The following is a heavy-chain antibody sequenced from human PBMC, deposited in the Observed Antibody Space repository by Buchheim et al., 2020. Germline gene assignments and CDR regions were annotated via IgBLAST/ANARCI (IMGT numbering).Heavy chain of an antibody. CDR1: GYTFTSYY. Sequence: QVQLVQSGAEVKKPGASVKVSCKASGYTFTSYYMHWVRQAPGQGLEWMGIINPSGGSTSYAQKFQGRVTMTRATSTSTVYMELSSLRSEDTAVYYCARSRATKVGATGHALLYWGQGTL. CDR3: ARSRATKVGATGHALLY. CDR2: INPSGGST. J-gene: IGHJ4*02. D-gene: IGHD1-26*01. V-gene: IGHV1-46*01.